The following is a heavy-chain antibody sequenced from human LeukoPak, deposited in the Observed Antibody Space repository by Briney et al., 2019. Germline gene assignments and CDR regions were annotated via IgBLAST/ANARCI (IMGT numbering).Heavy chain of an antibody. Sequence: PETLSLTCTVSGGSISSYYWSWIRQPPGKGLEWIGYIYYSGSTNYNPSLKSRVTISVDTSKNQFSLKLSSVTAADTAVYYCARGWYYFDYWGQGTLVTVSS. CDR2: IYYSGST. J-gene: IGHJ4*02. CDR3: ARGWYYFDY. V-gene: IGHV4-59*01. CDR1: GGSISSYY. D-gene: IGHD2-15*01.